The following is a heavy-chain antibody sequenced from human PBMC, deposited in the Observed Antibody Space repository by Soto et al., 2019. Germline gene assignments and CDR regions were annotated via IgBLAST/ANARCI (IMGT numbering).Heavy chain of an antibody. CDR3: AGGNDHDSTSLAY. CDR2: ISYDGRNK. CDR1: GFMFSSYG. V-gene: IGHV3-30*03. J-gene: IGHJ4*02. D-gene: IGHD3-22*01. Sequence: GGSLRLSCAASGFMFSSYGIHWVRQAPGKGLEWVAVISYDGRNKNYPDSVKGRFTISRDNSKNTLYLETSSLRADDTAVYYCAGGNDHDSTSLAYWGQGTLVAVSS.